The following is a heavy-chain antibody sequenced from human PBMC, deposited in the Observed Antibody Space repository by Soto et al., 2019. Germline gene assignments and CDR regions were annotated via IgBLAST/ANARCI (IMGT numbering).Heavy chain of an antibody. D-gene: IGHD6-13*01. CDR1: GDSVSSNSAA. J-gene: IGHJ5*02. Sequence: SQTLSLTCAISGDSVSSNSAAWNWIRQSPSRGLEWLGRTYYRSKWYNDYAGSVKSRITINQDTSKNQFSLQLNSVTPEDTAVYYCARNYIAAACSEINWFDPWGQGTLVTVSS. CDR3: ARNYIAAACSEINWFDP. V-gene: IGHV6-1*01. CDR2: TYYRSKWYN.